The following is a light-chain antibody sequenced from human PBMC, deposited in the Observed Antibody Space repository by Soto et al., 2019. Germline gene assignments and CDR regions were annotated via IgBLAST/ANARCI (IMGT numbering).Light chain of an antibody. J-gene: IGKJ2*03. CDR3: QQYDDWPPTYS. CDR2: GAS. CDR1: QSVSRN. Sequence: ERAMTQSPATLSVSPGERATLSCRASQSVSRNLAWYQQKPGQAPRLLFYGASARATGIPARFSASGSGTEFTLTISSLQSEDFAVYYCQQYDDWPPTYSFGQGTKLEIK. V-gene: IGKV3-15*01.